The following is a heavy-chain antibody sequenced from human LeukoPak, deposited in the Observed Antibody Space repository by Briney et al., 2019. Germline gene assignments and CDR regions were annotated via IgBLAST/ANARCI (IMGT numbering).Heavy chain of an antibody. Sequence: GRSLRLSCAASGFTFSSYGMHWVRQAPGKGLEWVAVIWYDGSNKYYADSVKGRFTISRDNSKNTLYLQVNSLRAEDTAVYYCARSTIFGVVITHFDYWGQGTLVTVSS. CDR3: ARSTIFGVVITHFDY. V-gene: IGHV3-33*01. CDR1: GFTFSSYG. D-gene: IGHD3-3*01. J-gene: IGHJ4*02. CDR2: IWYDGSNK.